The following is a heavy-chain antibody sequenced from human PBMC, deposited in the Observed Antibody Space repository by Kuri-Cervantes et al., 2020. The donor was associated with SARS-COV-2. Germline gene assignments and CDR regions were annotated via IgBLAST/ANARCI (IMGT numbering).Heavy chain of an antibody. Sequence: SETLSLTCTVSGGSTSSQSYYWGWIRQPPGKGLEWIGSIYHSGSTYYNPSLKSRVTISVDTSKNQFSLKLSSVTAADTAVYYCARLSYYYDSSGYYGGNWFDPWGQGTLVTVSS. D-gene: IGHD3-22*01. J-gene: IGHJ5*02. V-gene: IGHV4-39*07. CDR2: IYHSGST. CDR3: ARLSYYYDSSGYYGGNWFDP. CDR1: GGSTSSQSYY.